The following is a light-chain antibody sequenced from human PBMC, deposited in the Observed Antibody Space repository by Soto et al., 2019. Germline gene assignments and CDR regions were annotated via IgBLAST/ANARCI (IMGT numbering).Light chain of an antibody. CDR3: SSFTTYNTRV. CDR2: KVN. CDR1: NSDVGAYNF. J-gene: IGLJ1*01. V-gene: IGLV2-14*01. Sequence: QSVLTQPASVSGSPGQSIAISCTGTNSDVGAYNFVSWYQQYPGKAPKLIIHKVNNRPSGVSDRFSGSKSGNTASLTISGLQADDEADYYCSSFTTYNTRVFGTGTKVTVL.